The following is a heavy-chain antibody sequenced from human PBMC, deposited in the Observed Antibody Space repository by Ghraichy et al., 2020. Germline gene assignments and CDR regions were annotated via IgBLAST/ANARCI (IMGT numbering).Heavy chain of an antibody. CDR2: IKSKVDGETT. CDR3: ATDDLDNKNDWLVDFFDN. V-gene: IGHV3-15*01. J-gene: IGHJ4*02. D-gene: IGHD1-1*01. Sequence: LSLTCAASGFTFSNVWMSWVRQAPGMGPEWVGRIKSKVDGETTDYAAAVRGRFTISRDDSQNTLSLQMNSLTIEDTAVYYCATDDLDNKNDWLVDFFDNWGQGTLVTVSS. CDR1: GFTFSNVW.